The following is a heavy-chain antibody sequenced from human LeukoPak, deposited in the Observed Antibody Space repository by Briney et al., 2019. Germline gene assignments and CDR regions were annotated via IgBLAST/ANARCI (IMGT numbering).Heavy chain of an antibody. CDR3: ARLPGFRDAFDI. Sequence: PSETLSLTCTVSSGSISSYYWSWIRQPPGKGLEWIGYIYYTGSTNYNPSLKSRLTMSVDTSKNQLSLKLSSVTAADTAVYYCARLPGFRDAFDIWGQGTMVTVYS. V-gene: IGHV4-59*08. CDR1: SGSISSYY. J-gene: IGHJ3*02. CDR2: IYYTGST.